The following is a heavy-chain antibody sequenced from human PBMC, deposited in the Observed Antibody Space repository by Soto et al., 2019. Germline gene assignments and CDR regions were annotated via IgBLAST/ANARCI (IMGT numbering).Heavy chain of an antibody. CDR2: IYYSGST. V-gene: IGHV4-59*01. CDR3: ARGGSYGDYDDYFDY. D-gene: IGHD4-17*01. CDR1: GGSISSYY. J-gene: IGHJ4*02. Sequence: SETLSLTCTVSGGSISSYYWSWIRQPPGKGLEWIGYIYYSGSTNYNPSLKSRVTMSVDTSKNQFSLKLSSVTAADTAVYYCARGGSYGDYDDYFDYWGQGTLVTVSS.